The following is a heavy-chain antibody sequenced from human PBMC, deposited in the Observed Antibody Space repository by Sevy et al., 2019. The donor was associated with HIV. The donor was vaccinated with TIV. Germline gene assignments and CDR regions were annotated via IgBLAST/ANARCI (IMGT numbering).Heavy chain of an antibody. Sequence: GESLKISCKGSGYTFTNYWIGWVRQMPGKGLEWMGIIYPGDSDTRYSPSFQGQVPISADKSLSTAYLQWSSLKASDTAMYYCARYPIVVVPAAEYYFDYWGQGTLVTVSS. D-gene: IGHD2-2*01. CDR1: GYTFTNYW. J-gene: IGHJ4*02. V-gene: IGHV5-51*01. CDR2: IYPGDSDT. CDR3: ARYPIVVVPAAEYYFDY.